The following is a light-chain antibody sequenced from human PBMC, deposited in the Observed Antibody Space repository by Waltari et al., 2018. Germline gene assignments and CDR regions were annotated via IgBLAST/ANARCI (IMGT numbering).Light chain of an antibody. Sequence: SYELTQPPSVSVSPGQTARITCSGDTLPKKYVYWYQQKSGQAPVLVIYEDNKRPSGFPEELSGSISGTMATLTISGAQVEDEADYYCFSTDSSTKGVFGAGTKVTVL. CDR3: FSTDSSTKGV. CDR2: EDN. CDR1: TLPKKY. J-gene: IGLJ1*01. V-gene: IGLV3-10*01.